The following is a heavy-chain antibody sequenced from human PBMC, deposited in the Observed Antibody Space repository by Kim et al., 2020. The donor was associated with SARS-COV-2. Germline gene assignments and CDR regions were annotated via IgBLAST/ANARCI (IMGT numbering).Heavy chain of an antibody. CDR1: GGSISSSSYY. CDR3: ASSYGSGSYYKWNLGWFDP. D-gene: IGHD3-10*01. CDR2: IYYSGST. V-gene: IGHV4-39*01. J-gene: IGHJ5*02. Sequence: SETLSLTCTVSGGSISSSSYYWGWIRQPPGKGLEWIGSIYYSGSTYYNPSLKSRVTISVDTSKNQFALKLSSVTAADTAVYYCASSYGSGSYYKWNLGWFDPWGQGTLVTVSS.